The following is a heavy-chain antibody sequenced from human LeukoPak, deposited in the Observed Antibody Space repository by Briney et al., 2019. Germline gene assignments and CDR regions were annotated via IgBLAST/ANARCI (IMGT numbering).Heavy chain of an antibody. D-gene: IGHD3-10*01. CDR3: AKDRVLLWFGDFDAFDI. J-gene: IGHJ3*02. CDR1: GFTFDDYA. Sequence: GGSLRLSCAASGFTFDDYAMHWVRQAPGKGLEWVSAISGSGGSTYYADSVKGRFTISRDNSKNTLYLQMDSLRAEDTAVYYCAKDRVLLWFGDFDAFDIWGQGTMVTVSS. CDR2: ISGSGGST. V-gene: IGHV3-23*01.